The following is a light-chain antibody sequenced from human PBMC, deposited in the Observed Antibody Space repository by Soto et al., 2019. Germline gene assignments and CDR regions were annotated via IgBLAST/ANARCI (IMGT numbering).Light chain of an antibody. CDR1: SSDVGGYNY. J-gene: IGLJ2*01. Sequence: QSALTQPASVSGSPGQSITISCTGTSSDVGGYNYVSWYQQHPGKAPKLMIYEVSNRPSGVSNRFSGSKSGNTASLTISGLQAGDEADYSCSSYTSSSTLVFGGGTKLTVL. CDR3: SSYTSSSTLV. CDR2: EVS. V-gene: IGLV2-14*01.